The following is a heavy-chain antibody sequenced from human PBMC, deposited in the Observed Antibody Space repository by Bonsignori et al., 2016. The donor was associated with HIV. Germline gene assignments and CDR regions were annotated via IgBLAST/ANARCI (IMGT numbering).Heavy chain of an antibody. CDR3: AKISRFLLNYSHYVDI. D-gene: IGHD4-11*01. J-gene: IGHJ6*04. Sequence: QLQLQESGPGLVKPSETLSLTCSVSGGSISSGNHYWGWIRQSPGRGLEWIGTVYYSGKTYYNPSLESRVTISVDTSKNQFSLNINSLTAADTAVYYCAKISRFLLNYSHYVDIWGKGTTVIVSS. CDR1: GGSISSGNHY. CDR2: VYYSGKT. V-gene: IGHV4-39*07.